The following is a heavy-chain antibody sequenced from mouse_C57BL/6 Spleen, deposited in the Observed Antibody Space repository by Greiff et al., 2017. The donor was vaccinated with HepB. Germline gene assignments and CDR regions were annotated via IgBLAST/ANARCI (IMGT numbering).Heavy chain of an antibody. D-gene: IGHD2-4*01. V-gene: IGHV1-69*01. CDR2: IDPSDSYT. J-gene: IGHJ2*01. CDR3: ARNYDYVGEDYFDD. Sequence: VQLQQPGAELVMPGASVKLSCKASGYTFTSYWMHWVKQRPGQGLEWIGEIDPSDSYTNYNQKFKGKSTLTVDKSSSTAYMQPSSLTSEDSAVYYCARNYDYVGEDYFDDWGQGTTLTVSS. CDR1: GYTFTSYW.